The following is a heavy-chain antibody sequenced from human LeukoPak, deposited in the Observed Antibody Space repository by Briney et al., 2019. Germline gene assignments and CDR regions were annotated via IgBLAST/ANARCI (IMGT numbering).Heavy chain of an antibody. CDR3: ARGPQRHIFSYGAN. CDR2: ISYDGSNK. V-gene: IGHV3-30-3*01. Sequence: PGGSLRLSCATSGLTFRSHAMHWVRQAPGKGLEWVAVISYDGSNKYYADSVKGRFTISRDNSKNTLFLQMSSLRTEDTAVYYCARGPQRHIFSYGANWGQGTPVTVSS. D-gene: IGHD5-18*01. CDR1: GLTFRSHA. J-gene: IGHJ4*02.